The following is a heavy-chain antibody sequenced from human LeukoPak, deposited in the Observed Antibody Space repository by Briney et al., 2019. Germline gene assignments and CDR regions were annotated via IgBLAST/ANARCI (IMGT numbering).Heavy chain of an antibody. V-gene: IGHV3-33*01. CDR3: ARFAGSDYTGSFDL. CDR1: GFTFSTYG. D-gene: IGHD3-10*01. J-gene: IGHJ4*02. Sequence: GTSLRLSCAGSGFTFSTYGVHWGRQAPGKGLEWLGYVCIDGSNSDYVDPVKGRFTIFRDNSKNTVYLQMNSLRDDDTAVYHCARFAGSDYTGSFDLWGQGTPVTVSS. CDR2: VCIDGSNS.